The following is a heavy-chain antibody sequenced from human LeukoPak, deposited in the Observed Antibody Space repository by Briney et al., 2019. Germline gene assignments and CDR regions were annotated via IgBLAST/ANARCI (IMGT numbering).Heavy chain of an antibody. CDR1: GFTLSSYG. Sequence: GGSLRLSCAASGFTLSSYGMHWVRQAPGKGLEWVAVIWYDGSNIYYADPVKGRFTISRDNSKNTLYLQMNSLRAEDTAVYYCARDPTSGSFRNWFDPWGQGTLVTVCS. CDR2: IWYDGSNI. CDR3: ARDPTSGSFRNWFDP. V-gene: IGHV3-33*01. J-gene: IGHJ5*02. D-gene: IGHD3-10*01.